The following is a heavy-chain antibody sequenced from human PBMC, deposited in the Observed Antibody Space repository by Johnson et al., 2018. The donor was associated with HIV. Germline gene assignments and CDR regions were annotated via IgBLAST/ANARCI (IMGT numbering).Heavy chain of an antibody. CDR2: ISYDGSNK. Sequence: QVQLVESGGGVVQPGRSLRLSCAASGFTFSDYAMHWVRQAPGKGLEWVAVISYDGSNKYYPDSVKGRFTISRDNFKNTLYLQMNSLRAEDTAVYYCAKDNIPGIAAAGLGNAFDIWGQGTMVTVSS. CDR1: GFTFSDYA. J-gene: IGHJ3*02. CDR3: AKDNIPGIAAAGLGNAFDI. V-gene: IGHV3-30-3*01. D-gene: IGHD6-13*01.